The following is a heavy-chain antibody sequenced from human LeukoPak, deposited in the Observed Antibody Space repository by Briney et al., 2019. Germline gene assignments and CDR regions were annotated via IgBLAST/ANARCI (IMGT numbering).Heavy chain of an antibody. CDR3: ARSEAVRSVVAGY. V-gene: IGHV3-7*01. Sequence: PGGSLRRSSAASGFTFSGYWMSWVRQAPGQGREGGANIKQDRSEKYYVDSVKGRFTISRDNAMNSLYLQMNSLRAEDTAVYNCARSEAVRSVVAGYWGQGTLVTVSS. J-gene: IGHJ4*02. CDR1: GFTFSGYW. D-gene: IGHD2-15*01. CDR2: IKQDRSEK.